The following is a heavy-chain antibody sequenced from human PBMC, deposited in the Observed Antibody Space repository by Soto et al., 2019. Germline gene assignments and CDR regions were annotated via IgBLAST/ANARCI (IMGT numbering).Heavy chain of an antibody. D-gene: IGHD4-17*01. CDR2: IYDSGIT. Sequence: SETLSLTCTVSGGSISSGGYYWSWIRQHPGKGLEWIGYIYDSGITYYNPSLKSRVTISVDTSKNQFSLKLSSVTAADTAVYYCARERKGLLTYGDHSFDYWGQGTLVTVSS. J-gene: IGHJ4*02. CDR1: GGSISSGGYY. V-gene: IGHV4-31*03. CDR3: ARERKGLLTYGDHSFDY.